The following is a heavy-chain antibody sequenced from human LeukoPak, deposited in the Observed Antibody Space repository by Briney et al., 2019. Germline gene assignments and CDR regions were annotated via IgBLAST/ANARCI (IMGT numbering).Heavy chain of an antibody. V-gene: IGHV3-30*18. CDR3: AKSNGYCSGGNCYSNY. J-gene: IGHJ4*02. CDR2: ISYDGRNQ. D-gene: IGHD2-15*01. Sequence: AXISYDGRNQYYADSVKGRFTISRDSSKNTLYLQMNSLRAEDTAVYHCAKSNGYCSGGNCYSNYWGQGTLVTVSS.